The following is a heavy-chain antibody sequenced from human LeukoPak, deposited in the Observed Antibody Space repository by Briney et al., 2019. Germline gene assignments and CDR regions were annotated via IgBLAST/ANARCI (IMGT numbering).Heavy chain of an antibody. J-gene: IGHJ4*02. Sequence: GGSLRLSCVASGFTFSSSTMSWVRQAPGKGLEWVANIKQDGSEKYYVDSVKGRFTISRDNAKNSLYLQMNSLRAEDTAVYYCARDRGSSPGWGQGTLVTVSS. CDR1: GFTFSSST. V-gene: IGHV3-7*01. D-gene: IGHD6-6*01. CDR2: IKQDGSEK. CDR3: ARDRGSSPG.